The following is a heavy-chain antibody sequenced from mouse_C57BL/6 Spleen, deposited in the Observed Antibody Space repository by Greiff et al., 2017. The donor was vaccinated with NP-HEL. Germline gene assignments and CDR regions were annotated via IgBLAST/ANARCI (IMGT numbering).Heavy chain of an antibody. CDR3: TRLATVVDY. CDR2: IDPETGGT. V-gene: IGHV1-15*01. D-gene: IGHD1-1*01. J-gene: IGHJ2*01. Sequence: VQLHQSGAELVRPGASVTLSCKASGYTFTDYEMHWVKQTPVHGLEWIGAIDPETGGTAYNQKFKGKAILTADKSSSTAYMELRSLTSEDSAVYYCTRLATVVDYWGQGTTLTVSS. CDR1: GYTFTDYE.